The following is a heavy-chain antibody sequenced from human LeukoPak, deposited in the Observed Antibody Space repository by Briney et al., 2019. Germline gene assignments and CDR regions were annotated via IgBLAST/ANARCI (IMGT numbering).Heavy chain of an antibody. CDR2: IYYSGST. CDR3: ARFRSGYLLLGFDY. V-gene: IGHV4-39*01. J-gene: IGHJ4*02. CDR1: GGSISSSSCY. Sequence: SETLSLTCTVSGGSISSSSCYWGWIRQPPGKGLEWIGSIYYSGSTYYNPSLKSRVTISVDTSKNQFSLKLSSVTAADTAVYYCARFRSGYLLLGFDYWGQGTLVTVSS. D-gene: IGHD3-3*01.